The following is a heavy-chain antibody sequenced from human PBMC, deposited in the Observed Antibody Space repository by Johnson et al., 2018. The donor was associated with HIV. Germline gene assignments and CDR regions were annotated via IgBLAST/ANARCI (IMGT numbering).Heavy chain of an antibody. J-gene: IGHJ3*02. CDR1: GFAVSSNY. D-gene: IGHD2-8*01. V-gene: IGHV3-53*01. CDR2: IYSGSNT. CDR3: ARGMYGDAFDI. Sequence: EVQLVESGGGLIQPGGSLILSCAASGFAVSSNYMSWVRQAPGKGLEWVSVIYSGSNTYYADSVKGRFTISRDNSKNTLYLQMNSLRAEDTAVYYCARGMYGDAFDIWGQGTMVTVSS.